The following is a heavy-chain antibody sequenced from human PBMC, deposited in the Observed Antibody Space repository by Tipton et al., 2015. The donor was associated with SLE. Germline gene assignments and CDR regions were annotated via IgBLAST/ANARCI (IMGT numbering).Heavy chain of an antibody. CDR2: INPNSGGT. D-gene: IGHD3-10*01. Sequence: QSGAEVKKPGASVKVSCKASGYTFTGYYMHWVRQAPGQGLEWMGRINPNSGGTNYAQRFQGRVTMTRDTSISTAYMELRSLRSDDTAVYFCARVEYYYGSGSYPALFDYWGQGSLVTVSS. J-gene: IGHJ4*02. CDR1: GYTFTGYY. CDR3: ARVEYYYGSGSYPALFDY. V-gene: IGHV1-2*06.